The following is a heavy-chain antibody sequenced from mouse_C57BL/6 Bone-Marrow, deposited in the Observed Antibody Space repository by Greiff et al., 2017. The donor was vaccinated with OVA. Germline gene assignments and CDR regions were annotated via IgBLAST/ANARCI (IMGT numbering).Heavy chain of an antibody. CDR1: GFTFTDYY. CDR3: ASLYDGSSYGYFDV. V-gene: IGHV7-3*01. D-gene: IGHD1-1*01. Sequence: EVQGVESGGGLVQPGGSLSLSCAASGFTFTDYYMSWVRQPPGKALEWLGFIRNKANGYTTEYSASVKGRFTISRDNSQSILYLPMYALRAEDSATYYGASLYDGSSYGYFDVWGTGTTVTVSS. J-gene: IGHJ1*03. CDR2: IRNKANGYTT.